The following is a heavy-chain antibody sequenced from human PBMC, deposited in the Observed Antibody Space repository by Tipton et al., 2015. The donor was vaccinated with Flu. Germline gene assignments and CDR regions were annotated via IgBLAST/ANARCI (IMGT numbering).Heavy chain of an antibody. J-gene: IGHJ4*02. Sequence: SLRLSCAASGFTFSSYEMNWVRQAPGKGLEWVSYISGGGDTIYYADSVKGRFTISRDNSKNMLYLRMNSLSAEDTAIYYCAKVIPEKVSGLDYWGQGTLGTVSS. V-gene: IGHV3-48*03. CDR3: AKVIPEKVSGLDY. CDR1: GFTFSSYE. D-gene: IGHD5/OR15-5a*01. CDR2: ISGGGDTI.